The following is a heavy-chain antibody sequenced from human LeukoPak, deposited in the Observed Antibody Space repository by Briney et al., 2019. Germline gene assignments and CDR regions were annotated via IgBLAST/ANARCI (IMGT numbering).Heavy chain of an antibody. CDR1: GFTFSSYG. D-gene: IGHD4-23*01. J-gene: IGHJ6*04. V-gene: IGHV3-33*01. Sequence: PGGSLRLSCGASGFTFSSYGMHWVRQAPGKGLEWVAVIWYDGGNKYYADSVKGRFTISRDNSKNTLYLQMNSLRAEDTAVYYCARALPRTPGYYYGMDVWGKGTTVTVSS. CDR2: IWYDGGNK. CDR3: ARALPRTPGYYYGMDV.